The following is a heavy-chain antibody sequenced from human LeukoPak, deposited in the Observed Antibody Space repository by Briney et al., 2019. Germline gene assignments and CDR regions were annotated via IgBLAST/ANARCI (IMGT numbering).Heavy chain of an antibody. CDR2: IYYSGST. Sequence: KPSETLSLTCTVSGGSISSGDYYWSWIRQPPGKGLEWIGYIYYSGSTYYNPSLKSRVTISVDTSKNQFSLKLSSVTAADTAVYYCARRIAAAGSNWFDPWGQGTLVTVSS. D-gene: IGHD6-13*01. V-gene: IGHV4-30-4*01. CDR3: ARRIAAAGSNWFDP. CDR1: GGSISSGDYY. J-gene: IGHJ5*02.